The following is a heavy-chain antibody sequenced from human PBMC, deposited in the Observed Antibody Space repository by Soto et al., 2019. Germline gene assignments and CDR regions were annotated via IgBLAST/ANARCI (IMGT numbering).Heavy chain of an antibody. Sequence: ASVKVSCKASGGTFSSYAISWVRQAPGQGLEWMGGIIPIFGTANYAQKFQGRVTITADESTSTAYMELSSLRSEDTAVYYCASAGSGSYYVYYYGMDVWGQGTTVTVSS. CDR2: IIPIFGTA. D-gene: IGHD3-10*01. CDR1: GGTFSSYA. V-gene: IGHV1-69*13. J-gene: IGHJ6*02. CDR3: ASAGSGSYYVYYYGMDV.